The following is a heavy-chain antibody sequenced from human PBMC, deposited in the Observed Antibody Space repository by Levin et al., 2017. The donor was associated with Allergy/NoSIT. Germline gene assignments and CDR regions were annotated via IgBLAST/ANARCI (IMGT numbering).Heavy chain of an antibody. CDR2: IYHSGST. J-gene: IGHJ4*02. Sequence: PSETLSLTCAVSGGSISSSNWWSWVRQPPGKGLEWIGEIYHSGSTNYNPSLKSRVTISVDKSKNQFSLKLSSVTAADTAVYYCARVQYSSGWSLDYWGQGTLVTVSS. CDR3: ARVQYSSGWSLDY. D-gene: IGHD6-19*01. V-gene: IGHV4-4*02. CDR1: GGSISSSNW.